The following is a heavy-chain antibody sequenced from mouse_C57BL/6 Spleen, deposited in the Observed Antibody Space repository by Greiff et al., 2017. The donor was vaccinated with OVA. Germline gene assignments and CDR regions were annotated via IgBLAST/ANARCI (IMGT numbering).Heavy chain of an antibody. CDR2: IWSGGST. V-gene: IGHV2-2*01. D-gene: IGHD1-1*01. CDR3: ARITTVVAEEYYYAMDY. J-gene: IGHJ4*01. CDR1: GFSLTSYG. Sequence: QVQLKESGPGLVQPSQSLSITCTVSGFSLTSYGVHWVRQSPGKGLEWLGVIWSGGSTDYNAAFISRLSISKDNSKSQVFFKMNSLQADDTAIYYCARITTVVAEEYYYAMDYWGQGTSVTVSS.